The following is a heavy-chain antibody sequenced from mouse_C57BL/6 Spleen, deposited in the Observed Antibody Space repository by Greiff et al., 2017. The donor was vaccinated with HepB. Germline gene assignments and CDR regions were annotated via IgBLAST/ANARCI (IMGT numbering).Heavy chain of an antibody. CDR3: ARAGTGFAY. D-gene: IGHD4-1*01. CDR2: INPNNGGT. Sequence: EVQLQQSGPELVKPGASVKISCKASGYTFTDYYMNWVKQSHGKSLEWIGDINPNNGGTSYNQKFKGKATLTVAKSSSTAYMELSSLTSEDSAVYYCARAGTGFAYWGQGTLVTVSA. V-gene: IGHV1-26*01. J-gene: IGHJ3*01. CDR1: GYTFTDYY.